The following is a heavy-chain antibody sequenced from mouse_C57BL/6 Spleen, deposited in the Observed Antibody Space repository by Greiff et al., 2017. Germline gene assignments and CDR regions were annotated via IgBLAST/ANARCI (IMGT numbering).Heavy chain of an antibody. CDR1: GYTFTSYW. CDR2: IDPSDSYT. Sequence: QVQLQQPGAELVMPGASVKLSCKASGYTFTSYWMHWVKQRPGQGLEWIGEIDPSDSYTNYNQKFKGKSTLTVDTSSSTAYMQLSSLTSEDSAVYYCARTRGYYYAMDCWGQGTSVTVSS. V-gene: IGHV1-69*01. J-gene: IGHJ4*01. CDR3: ARTRGYYYAMDC.